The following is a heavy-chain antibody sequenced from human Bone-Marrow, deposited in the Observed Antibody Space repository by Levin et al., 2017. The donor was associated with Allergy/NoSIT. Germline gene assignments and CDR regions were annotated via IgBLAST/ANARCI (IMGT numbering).Heavy chain of an antibody. CDR3: ARLNPRGGGDYFDS. CDR2: IHYSGST. D-gene: IGHD3-10*01. Sequence: PSETLSLTCTVSSGSISTTNYYWAWIRQSPGTGLECIGTIHYSGSTYYNPSLKSRVTISVDTSKNQFSLRLNSVTAADTAVYFCARLNPRGGGDYFDSWGQGMLVTVSS. CDR1: SGSISTTNYY. V-gene: IGHV4-39*01. J-gene: IGHJ4*02.